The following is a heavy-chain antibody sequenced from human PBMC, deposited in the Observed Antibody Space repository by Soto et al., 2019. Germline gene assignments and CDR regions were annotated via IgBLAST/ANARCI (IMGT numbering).Heavy chain of an antibody. V-gene: IGHV3-73*02. CDR1: GFSFSGSA. J-gene: IGHJ4*02. Sequence: EVQLVESGGGLVQPGGSLKLSCAASGFSFSGSAMHWVRQASGKGLEWVGRIRSKGNNYATVYAASVKGRFTISRYDSKNTAYLQMNSLKTDHTAVYYCTRLIDTTRIVEAFDYWGQGTLVTVSS. CDR2: IRSKGNNYAT. D-gene: IGHD1-26*01. CDR3: TRLIDTTRIVEAFDY.